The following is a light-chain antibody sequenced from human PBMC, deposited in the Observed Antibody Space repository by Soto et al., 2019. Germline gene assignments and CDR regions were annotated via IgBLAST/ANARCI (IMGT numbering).Light chain of an antibody. Sequence: QSVLTQPASMSGSPGQSITISCTGSSSDVGGYNFVSWYQQHLGKAPKLMIYDVSNRPSGVSNRFSGSKSGNTASLTISGLQAEDEAEYYCSSYSNSGTLVVFGGGTKVTVL. CDR3: SSYSNSGTLVV. CDR1: SSDVGGYNF. J-gene: IGLJ2*01. V-gene: IGLV2-14*01. CDR2: DVS.